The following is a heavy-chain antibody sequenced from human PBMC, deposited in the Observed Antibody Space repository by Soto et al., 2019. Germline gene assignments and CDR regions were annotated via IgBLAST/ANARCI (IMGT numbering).Heavy chain of an antibody. D-gene: IGHD5-12*01. Sequence: SVKVSCKASGGTFNSYAISWVRQAPGQGLEWKGGIIPIFGTANYAQKFQGRVTITADESTSTAYMELSSLRSEDTAVYYCAAGVTYDGNFDIWGQGTMVTVSS. J-gene: IGHJ3*02. CDR1: GGTFNSYA. CDR3: AAGVTYDGNFDI. CDR2: IIPIFGTA. V-gene: IGHV1-69*13.